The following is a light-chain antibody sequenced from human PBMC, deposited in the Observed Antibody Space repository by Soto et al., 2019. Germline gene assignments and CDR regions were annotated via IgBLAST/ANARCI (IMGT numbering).Light chain of an antibody. CDR1: QTISSW. CDR2: KAS. CDR3: QQYNSYSAT. V-gene: IGKV1-5*03. Sequence: DIQMTQSPSTLSASVRDRVTITCRASQTISSWLAWFQQRPGRAPKFLIYKASSLKNGVPLRFSGSGSGTQFTLTNSSLQPDDFATYYCQQYNSYSATFGQGTKVDI. J-gene: IGKJ1*01.